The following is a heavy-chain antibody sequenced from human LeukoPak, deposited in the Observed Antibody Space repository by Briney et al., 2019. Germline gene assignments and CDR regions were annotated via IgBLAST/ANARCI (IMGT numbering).Heavy chain of an antibody. CDR3: ARYLSSGGDY. D-gene: IGHD2-15*01. V-gene: IGHV1-2*02. CDR1: GYTFTDYY. CDR2: INPNSGGT. Sequence: ASVKVSCKVSGYTFTDYYIHWVRQAPGQGLEYMGWINPNSGGTSYAQKFHDRVTMTRDTSLTSAYLELSRLTSDDTAVYYCARYLSSGGDYWGQGTLVTVPS. J-gene: IGHJ4*02.